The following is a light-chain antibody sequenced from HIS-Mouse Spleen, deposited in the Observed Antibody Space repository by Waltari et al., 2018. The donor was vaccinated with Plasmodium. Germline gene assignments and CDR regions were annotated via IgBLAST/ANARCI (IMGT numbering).Light chain of an antibody. V-gene: IGLV1-51*01. CDR1: SSNLGNNS. CDR3: GTWDSSLSAGVV. CDR2: DNN. Sequence: QSVLTQPPSVSAAPGQKVTISCSGSSSNLGNNSVSWYQPLPGTAPKLLIYDNNKRPSGIPDRFSGSKSGTSATLGITGLQTGDEADYYCGTWDSSLSAGVVFGGGTKLTVL. J-gene: IGLJ2*01.